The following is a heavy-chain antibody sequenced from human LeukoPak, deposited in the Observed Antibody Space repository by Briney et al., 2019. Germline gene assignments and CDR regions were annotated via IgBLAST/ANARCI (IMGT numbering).Heavy chain of an antibody. D-gene: IGHD5-18*01. J-gene: IGHJ4*02. CDR1: GDSISKYY. V-gene: IGHV4-59*12. CDR2: IYYSGST. CDR3: VRDVDTFFDY. Sequence: SETLSLTCTVSGDSISKYYWSWIRQPPGKGLEWIGYIYYSGSTNYNPSLKSRVTMSVDTSKRQFSLKLDSVTAADTAVYYCVRDVDTFFDYWGQGTLVTVSS.